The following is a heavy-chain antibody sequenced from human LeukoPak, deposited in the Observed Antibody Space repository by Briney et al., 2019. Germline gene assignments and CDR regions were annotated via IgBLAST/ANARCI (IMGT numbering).Heavy chain of an antibody. J-gene: IGHJ3*02. CDR3: ARGRSYAFDI. V-gene: IGHV4-31*03. Sequence: SETLSLTCTVFGGSISSGGYYWSWIRQHPGKGLEWIGYIYYSGSTYYNPSLKSRVTMSVHTSKNQFSLKLSSVTAADTAVYYCARGRSYAFDIWGQGTMVTVSS. CDR2: IYYSGST. CDR1: GGSISSGGYY.